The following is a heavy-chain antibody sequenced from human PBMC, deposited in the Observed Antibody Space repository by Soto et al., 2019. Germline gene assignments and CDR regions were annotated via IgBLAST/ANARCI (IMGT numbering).Heavy chain of an antibody. CDR3: ARDLVVPAAPPFDP. Sequence: GSLRLSCAASGFTFSSYWMSWVRQAPGKGLEWVANIKQDGSEKYYVDSVKGRFTISRDNAKNSLYLQMNSLRAEDTAVYYCARDLVVPAAPPFDPWGQGTLVTVSS. CDR2: IKQDGSEK. J-gene: IGHJ5*02. V-gene: IGHV3-7*03. D-gene: IGHD2-2*01. CDR1: GFTFSSYW.